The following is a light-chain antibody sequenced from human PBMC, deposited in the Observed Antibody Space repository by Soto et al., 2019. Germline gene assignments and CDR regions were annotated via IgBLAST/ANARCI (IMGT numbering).Light chain of an antibody. CDR1: QSISSY. CDR3: QHSYSTTWT. J-gene: IGKJ1*01. CDR2: AAS. Sequence: DIQMTQSPSSLSASVGDRVTITCRASQSISSYLNWYQQKPGKAPKLLIYAASSLQSGVPSRFSGSGSGTDFTLTISSLQHEDFATYYCQHSYSTTWTFGQGTKVDIK. V-gene: IGKV1-39*01.